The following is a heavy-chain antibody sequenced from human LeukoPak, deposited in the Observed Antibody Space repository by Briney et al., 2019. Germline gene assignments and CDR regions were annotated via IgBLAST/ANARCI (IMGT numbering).Heavy chain of an antibody. D-gene: IGHD6-19*01. CDR2: IYYSGST. V-gene: IGHV4-59*01. Sequence: SETLSLTCTVSGGSISSYYWSWIRQPPGEGLEWIGYIYYSGSTNYNPSLKSRVTISVDTSKNQFSLKLSSVTAADTAVYYCARAVGGWSGFDYWGQGTLVTVSS. J-gene: IGHJ4*02. CDR3: ARAVGGWSGFDY. CDR1: GGSISSYY.